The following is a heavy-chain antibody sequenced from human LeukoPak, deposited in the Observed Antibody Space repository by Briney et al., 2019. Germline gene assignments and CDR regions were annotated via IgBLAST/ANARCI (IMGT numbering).Heavy chain of an antibody. CDR3: ARGILVMVYAAFDS. Sequence: SETLSLTCAVYGGSFSDYYWTWIRQSPGKGLEWIGEIIHSGRTNYSPSLKSRVAISVDTSKNKFSLNLSNVTAADTAVYYCARGILVMVYAAFDSWGRGTPVTVSS. CDR2: IIHSGRT. V-gene: IGHV4-34*01. J-gene: IGHJ4*02. CDR1: GGSFSDYY. D-gene: IGHD2-8*01.